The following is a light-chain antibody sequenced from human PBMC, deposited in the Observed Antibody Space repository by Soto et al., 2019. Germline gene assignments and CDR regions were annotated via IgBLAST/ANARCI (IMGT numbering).Light chain of an antibody. Sequence: DIHMTQSPSTLSASVGDRVTIACRASQSIVTWLAWYQQKPGKAPNLLIYKASSLHNGVPSRFSGSGSGTEFTLTISSLQPDDSATYFCQQYHTYWTFGQGTKVEIK. CDR2: KAS. V-gene: IGKV1-5*03. CDR3: QQYHTYWT. J-gene: IGKJ1*01. CDR1: QSIVTW.